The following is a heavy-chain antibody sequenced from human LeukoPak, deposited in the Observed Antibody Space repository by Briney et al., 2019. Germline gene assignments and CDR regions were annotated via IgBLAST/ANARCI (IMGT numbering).Heavy chain of an antibody. V-gene: IGHV3-23*01. D-gene: IGHD3-10*01. CDR2: ISGSGGST. Sequence: GGSLRLSCAASGFTFSSYAMSWVRQAPGKGLEWVSAISGSGGSTYYADSVKGRFTISRDNSKNTLYLQMNSLRAEDTAVYYCAKDNGYGRFGELFMGLFDYWGQGTLVTVSS. J-gene: IGHJ4*02. CDR1: GFTFSSYA. CDR3: AKDNGYGRFGELFMGLFDY.